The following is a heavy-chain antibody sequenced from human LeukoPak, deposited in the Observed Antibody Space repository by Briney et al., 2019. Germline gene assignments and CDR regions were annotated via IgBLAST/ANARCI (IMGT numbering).Heavy chain of an antibody. J-gene: IGHJ4*02. CDR1: GFTFSSYS. CDR3: ARDQGYCSSTSCYESPAYFDY. CDR2: ISSSSSTI. Sequence: PGGSLRLSCAASGFTFSSYSMNWVRQAPGKGLEWVSYISSSSSTIYYADSVRGRFTISRDNAKNSLYLQMNSLRAEDTAVYYCARDQGYCSSTSCYESPAYFDYWGQGTLVTVSS. D-gene: IGHD2-2*01. V-gene: IGHV3-48*01.